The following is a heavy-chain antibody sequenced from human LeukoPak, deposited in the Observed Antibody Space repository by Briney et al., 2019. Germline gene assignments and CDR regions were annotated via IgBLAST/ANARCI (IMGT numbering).Heavy chain of an antibody. J-gene: IGHJ6*02. D-gene: IGHD3-10*01. V-gene: IGHV4-59*01. CDR2: IYYIGST. Sequence: SEPLSLTCTVSGDSISSYYWRWTRQPPGKGLECIGYIYYIGSTSYTPSLKSRVTIAVDTSKNQFSLKLSFVTAADTAVYYCARGKWGSGSHHYYYYYGMDVWGQGTTVTVSS. CDR3: ARGKWGSGSHHYYYYYGMDV. CDR1: GDSISSYY.